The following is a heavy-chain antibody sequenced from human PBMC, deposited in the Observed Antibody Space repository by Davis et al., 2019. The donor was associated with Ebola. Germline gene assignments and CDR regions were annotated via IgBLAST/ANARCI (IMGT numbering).Heavy chain of an antibody. CDR1: GGTFSSYA. CDR3: ARWDIVVVPAALYFDY. CDR2: IIPIFGTA. V-gene: IGHV1-69*13. J-gene: IGHJ4*02. Sequence: SVKVSCKASGGTFSSYAISWVRQAPGQGLEWMGGIIPIFGTANYAQKFQGRVTITADESTSTAYMELSSLRSEDTAVYYCARWDIVVVPAALYFDYWGQGTLVTVSS. D-gene: IGHD2-2*01.